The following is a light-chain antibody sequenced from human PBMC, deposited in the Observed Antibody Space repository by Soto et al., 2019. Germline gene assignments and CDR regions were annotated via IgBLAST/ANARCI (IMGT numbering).Light chain of an antibody. V-gene: IGKV4-1*01. Sequence: IVMTQSPDSLAVSLGERATINCKSSQSVLFSSNNKNYLAWYRQKPGQPPKLLIYWASIRESGVPDRISGSGSGTDFTLTISSLQAEDVAVYYCQQYYRTPPYTFGQGTKLEIK. J-gene: IGKJ2*01. CDR2: WAS. CDR3: QQYYRTPPYT. CDR1: QSVLFSSNNKNY.